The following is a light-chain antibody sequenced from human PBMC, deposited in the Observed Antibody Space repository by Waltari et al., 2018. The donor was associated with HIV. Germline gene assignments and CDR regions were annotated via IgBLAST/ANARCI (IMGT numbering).Light chain of an antibody. J-gene: IGKJ4*01. CDR2: DAS. Sequence: ETVMTQSPATLSVSPGARVTLSCRASQGNSGKLAWYQQKPGQAPRFLIYDASSRAPGAPARFSGSGSGTDFTLTISSLQSEDSAVYYCQQYYNWPPLTFGGGTRVEIK. CDR1: QGNSGK. CDR3: QQYYNWPPLT. V-gene: IGKV3-15*01.